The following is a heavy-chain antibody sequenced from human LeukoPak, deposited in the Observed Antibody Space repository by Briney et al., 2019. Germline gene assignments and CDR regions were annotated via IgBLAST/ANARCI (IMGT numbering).Heavy chain of an antibody. CDR2: ISYSGGT. V-gene: IGHV4-59*08. Sequence: SETLSLTCIISGGSIGTNYWNWIWQPPGKGLEWIGYISYSGGTNYNPSLKSRVTISLDSSKKHFSLKLSSVTAADTAVYYCASWPIAAALLHFDYWGQGTLVTVSS. CDR1: GGSIGTNY. D-gene: IGHD6-13*01. J-gene: IGHJ4*02. CDR3: ASWPIAAALLHFDY.